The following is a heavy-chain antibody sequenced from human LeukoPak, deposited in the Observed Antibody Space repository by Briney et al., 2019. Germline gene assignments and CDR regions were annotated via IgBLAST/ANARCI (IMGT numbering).Heavy chain of an antibody. J-gene: IGHJ6*03. CDR2: IYHSGRT. V-gene: IGHV4-38-2*02. Sequence: SETLSLTCTVSGYSISSGYYWGWIRQPPGKGLEWIGSIYHSGRTFYNPSLKSRVTISVDTSKNQFSLKLTSVTAADTALYYCAKGGGTDYMDVWGKGTTVTISS. D-gene: IGHD1-1*01. CDR3: AKGGGTDYMDV. CDR1: GYSISSGYY.